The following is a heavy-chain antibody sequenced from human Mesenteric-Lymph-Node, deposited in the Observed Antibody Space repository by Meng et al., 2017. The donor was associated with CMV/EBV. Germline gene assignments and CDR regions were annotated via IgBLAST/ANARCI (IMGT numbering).Heavy chain of an antibody. CDR3: AAPAAIRTTVNPTGDG. Sequence: GSLRLSCTVSGGSISSSSYYWGWIRQPPGQGLEWIGSIYYSGSTYYNPSLKSRVTISVDTSNNQFSLKLSAVTAADKAVYYCAAPAAIRTTVNPTGDGWGQGTLVTVSS. J-gene: IGHJ4*02. D-gene: IGHD2-2*02. CDR1: GGSISSSSYY. V-gene: IGHV4-39*07. CDR2: IYYSGST.